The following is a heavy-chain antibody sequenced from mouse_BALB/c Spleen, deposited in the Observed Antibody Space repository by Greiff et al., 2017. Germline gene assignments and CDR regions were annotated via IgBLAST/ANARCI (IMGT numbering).Heavy chain of an antibody. CDR2: IDTSDSYT. V-gene: IGHV1-69*01. CDR3: ARGDDGLYAMDY. Sequence: QVQLQQPGAELVMPGASVKMSCKASGYTFTDYWMHWVKQRPGQGLEWIGAIDTSDSYTSYNQKFKGKATLTVDESSSTAYMQLSSLTSEDSAVYYCARGDDGLYAMDYWGQGTSVTVSS. D-gene: IGHD2-3*01. CDR1: GYTFTDYW. J-gene: IGHJ4*01.